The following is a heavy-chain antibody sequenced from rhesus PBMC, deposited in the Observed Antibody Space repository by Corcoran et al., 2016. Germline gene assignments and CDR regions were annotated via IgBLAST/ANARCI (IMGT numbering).Heavy chain of an antibody. V-gene: IGHV4-73*01. CDR2: IYGGSGIT. CDR1: GGSISGYS. Sequence: QVKLQQWGEGLVRPSETLSLTCAVYGGSISGYSWSWIPQSPGKGLEWFGQIYGGSGITYYNPALKSRVTVSKDTSKNQFSLKLSSVTAADTAVYYCARLLGSDVWGPGVLVTVSS. D-gene: IGHD3-9*01. J-gene: IGHJ5-1*01. CDR3: ARLLGSDV.